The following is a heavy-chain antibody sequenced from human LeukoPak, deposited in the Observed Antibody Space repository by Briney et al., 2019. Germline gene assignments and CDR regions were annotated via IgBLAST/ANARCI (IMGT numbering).Heavy chain of an antibody. CDR1: GFTFSSYW. V-gene: IGHV3-7*04. D-gene: IGHD3-3*01. CDR3: ARDSYFCPMDV. J-gene: IGHJ6*02. CDR2: IKQDGSEK. Sequence: GGSLRLSCAASGFTFSSYWMSWVRQAPGKGLEWVANIKQDGSEKYNVDSVKGRFTISRDNAKNSLYLQMNSLRAEDTAVYYCARDSYFCPMDVWGQRTTVADSS.